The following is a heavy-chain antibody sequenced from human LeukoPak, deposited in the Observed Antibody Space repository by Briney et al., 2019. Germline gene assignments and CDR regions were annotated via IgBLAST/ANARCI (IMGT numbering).Heavy chain of an antibody. Sequence: SSVKVSCKASGYTFASYYMHWVRQAPGQGLEWMGIINPSGGSTSYAQKFQGRVTMTRDTSTSTVYMELSSLRSEDTAVYYCARDRQDYVNFDYWGQGTLVTVSS. V-gene: IGHV1-46*03. CDR3: ARDRQDYVNFDY. D-gene: IGHD4-17*01. CDR1: GYTFASYY. J-gene: IGHJ4*02. CDR2: INPSGGST.